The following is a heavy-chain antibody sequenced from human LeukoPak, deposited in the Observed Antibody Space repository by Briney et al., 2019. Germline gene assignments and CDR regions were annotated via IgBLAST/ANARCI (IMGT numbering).Heavy chain of an antibody. J-gene: IGHJ4*02. CDR3: TTSGVDTVVVPAAMYVY. Sequence: GGSLRLSCAASGFTFSNAWMSWVRQAPGKGLEWVGRIKSKTDGGTTDYAAPVKGRFTISRDDSKNTLYLQMNSLKTEDTAVYYCTTSGVDTVVVPAAMYVYWGQGTLVTVSS. D-gene: IGHD2-2*03. CDR1: GFTFSNAW. CDR2: IKSKTDGGTT. V-gene: IGHV3-15*01.